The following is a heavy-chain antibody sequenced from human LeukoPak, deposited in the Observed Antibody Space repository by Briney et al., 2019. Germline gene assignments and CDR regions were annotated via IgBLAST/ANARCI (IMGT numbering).Heavy chain of an antibody. Sequence: ASVKVSCKASGYTFTGYYMHWVRQAPGHGLEWMGWINPDSGGTNYAQKFQGRVTMTRDTSISTAYMELSRLRSDDTAVYYCARGAVVVAAIAHFDYWGQGTLVTVSS. V-gene: IGHV1-2*02. CDR3: ARGAVVVAAIAHFDY. J-gene: IGHJ4*02. CDR2: INPDSGGT. D-gene: IGHD2-15*01. CDR1: GYTFTGYY.